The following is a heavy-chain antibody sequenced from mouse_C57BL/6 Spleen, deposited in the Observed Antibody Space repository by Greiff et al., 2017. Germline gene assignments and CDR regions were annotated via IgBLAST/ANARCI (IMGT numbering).Heavy chain of an antibody. J-gene: IGHJ1*03. Sequence: EVQLQQSGPELVKPGASVKISCKASGYSFTGYYMNWVKQSPEKSLEWIGEINPSTGGTTYNQKFKAKATLTVDKSSSTAYMQRKSLTSEDSAVYYCARGLRLEGYFDVWGTGTTVTVSS. CDR2: INPSTGGT. CDR1: GYSFTGYY. V-gene: IGHV1-42*01. D-gene: IGHD1-2*01. CDR3: ARGLRLEGYFDV.